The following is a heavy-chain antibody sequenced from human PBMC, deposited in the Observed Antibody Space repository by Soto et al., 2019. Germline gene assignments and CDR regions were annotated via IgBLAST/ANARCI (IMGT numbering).Heavy chain of an antibody. V-gene: IGHV3-48*01. D-gene: IGHD5-12*01. J-gene: IGHJ4*02. CDR2: ISGGSSLI. CDR1: GFTFSSYS. Sequence: EVQLVESGGGLVQPGGSLRLFCAASGFTFSSYSMSWVRQTPGKGLEWVSHISGGSSLIYYADSVKGRFTISRDNAENSLYLQMNSLRAEDTAVYYCATRSRGYSGYAKYWGQGTVVTVSS. CDR3: ATRSRGYSGYAKY.